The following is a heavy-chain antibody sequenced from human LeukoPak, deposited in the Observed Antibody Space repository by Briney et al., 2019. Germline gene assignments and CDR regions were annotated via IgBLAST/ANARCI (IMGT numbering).Heavy chain of an antibody. V-gene: IGHV1-46*01. CDR1: GYTFTSYY. CDR2: INPSGGST. D-gene: IGHD1-26*01. CDR3: VRGAYAKEELAPPGWDY. J-gene: IGHJ4*02. Sequence: ASVKVSCKASGYTFTSYYMHWVRQAPGQGLEWMEIINPSGGSTSYAQRFHGRVTMTRDTSTSTVYMELSSLRSEDTAVYYCVRGAYAKEELAPPGWDYWGQGTLVTVSS.